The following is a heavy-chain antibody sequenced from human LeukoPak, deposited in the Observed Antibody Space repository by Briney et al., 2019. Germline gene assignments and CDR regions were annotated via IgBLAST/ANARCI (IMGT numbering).Heavy chain of an antibody. V-gene: IGHV1-18*01. Sequence: ASVKVSCKASGYTFTSYGISWVRQAPGQGLEWMGWISAYNGNTNYAQNLQGRVAMTTDTSTSTAYMELRSLRSDDTAVYYCASKYDSNGFYIDYYFDYWGQGTLVTVSS. D-gene: IGHD3-22*01. CDR1: GYTFTSYG. CDR2: ISAYNGNT. CDR3: ASKYDSNGFYIDYYFDY. J-gene: IGHJ4*02.